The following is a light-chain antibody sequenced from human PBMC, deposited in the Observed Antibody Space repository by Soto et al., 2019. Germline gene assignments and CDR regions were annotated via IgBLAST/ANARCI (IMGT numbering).Light chain of an antibody. CDR1: QGISSY. J-gene: IGKJ3*01. CDR2: AAS. Sequence: AIRMTQSPSSFSASTGDRVTITCRASQGISSYLAWYQQKPGKAPKLLIYAASTLQSGVPSRFSGSGSGTDFPLTIRCLQSEDFATYYCQQYYSYPLFTFGPGTKVDIK. V-gene: IGKV1-8*01. CDR3: QQYYSYPLFT.